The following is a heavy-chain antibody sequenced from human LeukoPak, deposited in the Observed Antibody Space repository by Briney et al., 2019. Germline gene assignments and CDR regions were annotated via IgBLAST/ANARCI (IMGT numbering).Heavy chain of an antibody. CDR3: AGNLPF. J-gene: IGHJ4*02. Sequence: GGSLRLSCGAFGFTFDDFAIHWVRQAPGKGLEWVSGISWNSGSIGYADSVKGRFTISRDNSKNTLYLQMNSLRAEDTAVYYCAGNLPFWGQGTLVTVSS. CDR1: GFTFDDFA. D-gene: IGHD5/OR15-5a*01. V-gene: IGHV3-9*01. CDR2: ISWNSGSI.